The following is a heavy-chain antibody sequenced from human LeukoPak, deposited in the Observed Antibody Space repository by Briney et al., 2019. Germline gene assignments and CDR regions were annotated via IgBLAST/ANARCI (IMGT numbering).Heavy chain of an antibody. V-gene: IGHV4-34*01. CDR1: GGSFSGYY. D-gene: IGHD3-10*01. J-gene: IGHJ4*02. Sequence: SETLPLTCAVYGGSFSGYYWSWIRQPPGKGLEWIGEINHSGSTNYNPSLKSRVTISVDTSKNQFSLKLSSVTAADTAVYYCAKGWFGEADWGQGTLVTVSS. CDR2: INHSGST. CDR3: AKGWFGEAD.